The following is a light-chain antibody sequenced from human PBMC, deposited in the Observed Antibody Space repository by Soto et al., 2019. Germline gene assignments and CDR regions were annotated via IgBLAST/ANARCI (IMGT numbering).Light chain of an antibody. J-gene: IGLJ2*01. V-gene: IGLV4-69*01. Sequence: QSVLTQSPSPSASLGASVKLTCTLSSGHSSYAIAWHQKQPGKGPRYLMDLNNDGSHTKGDGIPDRFSGSSSGADRYLIISSLQSEDEADYFCCSYADGQTLAFGGGTKLTVL. CDR3: CSYADGQTLA. CDR1: SGHSSYA. CDR2: LNNDGSH.